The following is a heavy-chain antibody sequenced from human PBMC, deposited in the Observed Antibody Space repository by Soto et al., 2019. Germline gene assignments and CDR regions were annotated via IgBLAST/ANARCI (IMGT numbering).Heavy chain of an antibody. V-gene: IGHV3-23*01. CDR2: IYAAGSGK. Sequence: GGSLRLSCAASGFIFSNYAMFWFRQAPGKGLEWVSTIYAAGSGKYYAGSVKGRFTISRDNSRDTLFLQIDSLRGEDTAIYFCAKDLIRGDGYEDPDHWGQGALVTVSS. J-gene: IGHJ5*02. CDR3: AKDLIRGDGYEDPDH. D-gene: IGHD3-10*01. CDR1: GFIFSNYA.